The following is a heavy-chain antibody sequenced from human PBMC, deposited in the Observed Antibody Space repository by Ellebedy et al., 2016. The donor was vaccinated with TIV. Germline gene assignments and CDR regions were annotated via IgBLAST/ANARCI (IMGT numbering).Heavy chain of an antibody. CDR1: GYTFTSYG. CDR2: MNPNSGNT. V-gene: IGHV1-8*03. Sequence: ASVKVSCKASGYTFTSYGISWVRQAPGQGLEWMGWMNPNSGNTGYAQKFQGRVTITRNTSISTAYMELSSLRSEDTAVYYCARGARAVYYYYGMDVWGQGTTVTVSS. CDR3: ARGARAVYYYYGMDV. J-gene: IGHJ6*02.